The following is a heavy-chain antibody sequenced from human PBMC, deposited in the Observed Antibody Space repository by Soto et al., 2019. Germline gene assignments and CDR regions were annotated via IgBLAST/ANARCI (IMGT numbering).Heavy chain of an antibody. Sequence: QVQLVESGGGVVQPGRSLRLSCAASGFTFSSYAMHWVRQAPGKGLEWVAFISYDESNKYYADSVKGRFTITRDNSKNTLYLQMKSLRAEDTAVYYCARVRGSSWYEGAFDIWGQGTMVTVSS. CDR1: GFTFSSYA. CDR3: ARVRGSSWYEGAFDI. V-gene: IGHV3-30-3*01. J-gene: IGHJ3*02. CDR2: ISYDESNK. D-gene: IGHD6-13*01.